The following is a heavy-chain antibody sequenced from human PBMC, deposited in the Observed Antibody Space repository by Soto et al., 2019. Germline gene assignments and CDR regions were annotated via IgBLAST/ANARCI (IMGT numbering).Heavy chain of an antibody. V-gene: IGHV4-39*01. CDR3: ARHYYDSSGYYRSRSYWYFDL. J-gene: IGHJ2*01. Sequence: SETLSLTCTVSGGSISSSTYYWGWIRQPPGKGLEWIGSIYNSGSTYYNPSLKSRVSISVDTSKNQFSLKLSSVTAADTAVYYCARHYYDSSGYYRSRSYWYFDLWGRGTLVTVS. CDR2: IYNSGST. D-gene: IGHD3-22*01. CDR1: GGSISSSTYY.